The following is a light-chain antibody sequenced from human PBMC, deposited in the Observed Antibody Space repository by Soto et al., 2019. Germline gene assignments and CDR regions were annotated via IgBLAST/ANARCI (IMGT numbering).Light chain of an antibody. J-gene: IGKJ4*01. CDR2: GAS. V-gene: IGKV1-39*01. CDR3: QESYSVSLI. CDR1: QSISNY. Sequence: DIQMTQSPSSLSASVEDRVTITCRASQSISNYLNWYQQKPGRAPKLLIYGASSLQSGVPSRFSGSGFGTDFTLTISSLRPEDFAIYYCQESYSVSLIFGGGTKV.